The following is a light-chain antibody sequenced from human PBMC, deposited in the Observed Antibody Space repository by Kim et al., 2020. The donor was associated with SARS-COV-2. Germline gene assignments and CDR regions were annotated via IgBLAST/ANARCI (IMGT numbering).Light chain of an antibody. V-gene: IGKV1-39*01. J-gene: IGKJ1*01. Sequence: DIQMTQSPSSLSASVGDRVTITCRASQSISSYLNWYQQKPGKAPKLLIYDASSLQSGVPSRFSGSGSGTDFTLTISSLQPEDFATYYCRQSYNTHPWTFGQGTKVDIK. CDR1: QSISSY. CDR3: RQSYNTHPWT. CDR2: DAS.